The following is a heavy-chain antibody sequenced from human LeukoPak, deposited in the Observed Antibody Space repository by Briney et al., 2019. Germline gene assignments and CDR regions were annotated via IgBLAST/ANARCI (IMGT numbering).Heavy chain of an antibody. V-gene: IGHV3-74*01. D-gene: IGHD1-26*01. CDR2: SNSDGSTI. CDR1: VFAFINYW. J-gene: IGHJ4*02. Sequence: GGSLRLSCAASVFAFINYWMHWGRQAPGKGLVWVAHSNSDGSTIRYADSVKGRFTISRDNSKNTLYLQMNSLRAEDTAVYYCARGSGSFSGGFDYWGQGTLVTVSS. CDR3: ARGSGSFSGGFDY.